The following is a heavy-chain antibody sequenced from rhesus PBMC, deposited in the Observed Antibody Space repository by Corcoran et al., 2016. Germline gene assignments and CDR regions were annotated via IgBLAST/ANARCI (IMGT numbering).Heavy chain of an antibody. D-gene: IGHD6-13*01. CDR1: GGSISGYYY. Sequence: QVKLQQWGEGLVKPSETLSLTCAVYGGSISGYYYWTWIRQPPGKGLEWIGNIDGNTASTNYNPPLRTRVTISKNSSKTQLSLKLASVPAAYTAVYYCAFRGRIAAGPNSLDGWGRGVLVTVSS. V-gene: IGHV4-73*01. CDR2: IDGNTAST. J-gene: IGHJ5-2*02. CDR3: AFRGRIAAGPNSLDG.